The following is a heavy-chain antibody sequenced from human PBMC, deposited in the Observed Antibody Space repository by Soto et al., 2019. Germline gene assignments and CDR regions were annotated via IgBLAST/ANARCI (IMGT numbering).Heavy chain of an antibody. CDR1: GYTFTSYG. D-gene: IGHD4-17*01. CDR2: ISAYNGNT. CDR3: ARVIYGDYGRNWFDP. J-gene: IGHJ5*02. V-gene: IGHV1-18*01. Sequence: ASVKVSCKASGYTFTSYGISWVRQAPGQGLEWMGWISAYNGNTNYAQKLQGRVTMTTDTSTSTAYMELRSLRSDDTAVYYCARVIYGDYGRNWFDPWGQGTLVTVSS.